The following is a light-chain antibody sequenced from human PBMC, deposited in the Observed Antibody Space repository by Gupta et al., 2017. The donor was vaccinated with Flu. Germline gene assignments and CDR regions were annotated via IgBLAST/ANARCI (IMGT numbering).Light chain of an antibody. Sequence: QLTQSPSSLSASVGDRVTITCRASQSISSYLNWYQQKPGKAPKLLIYAASSLQSGVPSRFSGSGSGTDFTLTISSLQPEDFATYYCQQSYSTPPTFGQGTKLEIK. CDR3: QQSYSTPPT. V-gene: IGKV1-39*01. CDR1: QSISSY. CDR2: AAS. J-gene: IGKJ2*01.